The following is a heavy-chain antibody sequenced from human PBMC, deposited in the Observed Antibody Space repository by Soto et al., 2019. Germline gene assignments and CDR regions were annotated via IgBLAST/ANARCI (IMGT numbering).Heavy chain of an antibody. CDR3: ARDSIQTTVTTAGSAFDT. D-gene: IGHD4-4*01. CDR2: IYYSGST. J-gene: IGHJ3*02. Sequence: SETLSLTCTVSGGSISTSPSFWGWIRQXPGKGLEWIGYIYYSGSTNYNPSLKSRVTISVDTSKNQFSLKLSSVTAADTAVYYCARDSIQTTVTTAGSAFDTWGQGTMVTVS. V-gene: IGHV4-61*01. CDR1: GGSISTSPSF.